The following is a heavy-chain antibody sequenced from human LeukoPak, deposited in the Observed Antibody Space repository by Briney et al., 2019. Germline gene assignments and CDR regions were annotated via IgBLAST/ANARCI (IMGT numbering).Heavy chain of an antibody. CDR1: GGTFSSYA. D-gene: IGHD6-13*01. J-gene: IGHJ3*02. CDR2: IIPILGIA. CDR3: AGSSSSWFDAFDI. Sequence: ASVKVSGKASGGTFSSYAISWVRQAPGQGLEWMGRIIPILGIANYAQKFQGRVTITADKSTSTAYMELSSLRSEDTAVYYCAGSSSSWFDAFDIWGQGTMVTVSS. V-gene: IGHV1-69*04.